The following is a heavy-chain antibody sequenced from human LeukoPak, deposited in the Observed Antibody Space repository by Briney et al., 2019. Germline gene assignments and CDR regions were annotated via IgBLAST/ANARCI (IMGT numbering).Heavy chain of an antibody. Sequence: GGSLRLSCAASGFTFSSYSMKWVRQAPGKGLEWVSSINSSSSYIYYADSVKGRFTISRDNAKNSLYLQMNSLRAEDTAVYYCAREYGDGYNWGGFDYWGQGTLVTVSS. V-gene: IGHV3-21*01. D-gene: IGHD5-24*01. CDR1: GFTFSSYS. J-gene: IGHJ4*02. CDR2: INSSSSYI. CDR3: AREYGDGYNWGGFDY.